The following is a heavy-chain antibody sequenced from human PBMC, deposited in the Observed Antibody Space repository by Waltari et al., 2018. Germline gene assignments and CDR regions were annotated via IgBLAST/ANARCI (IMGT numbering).Heavy chain of an antibody. Sequence: QVQLVESGGGLVKPGGSLTLSCAASGFPFRDSYMGWIRQAPGKGLEWISYISSSSSYTQSADSVKGRFTISRDNAKNSLYLRMNRLRVEDTAVYYCAKDWGGGTYTWADWGQGTLVTVSS. D-gene: IGHD3-16*01. CDR1: GFPFRDSY. CDR2: ISSSSSYT. CDR3: AKDWGGGTYTWAD. V-gene: IGHV3-11*06. J-gene: IGHJ4*02.